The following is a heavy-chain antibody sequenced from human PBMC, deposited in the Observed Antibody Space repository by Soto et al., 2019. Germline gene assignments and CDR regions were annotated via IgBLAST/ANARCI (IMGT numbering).Heavy chain of an antibody. D-gene: IGHD5-18*01. CDR2: IDPSDSYA. CDR3: GRVRVDKAEGWFDP. Sequence: PXESLKISCKASGYSFTTYWITLVRQMRGKGLEWMGRIDPSDSYANYSPSFQGHVTISADKSINTAYLQWSSLKASDTAIYYCGRVRVDKAEGWFDPWGQGTLVTVSS. CDR1: GYSFTTYW. V-gene: IGHV5-10-1*01. J-gene: IGHJ5*02.